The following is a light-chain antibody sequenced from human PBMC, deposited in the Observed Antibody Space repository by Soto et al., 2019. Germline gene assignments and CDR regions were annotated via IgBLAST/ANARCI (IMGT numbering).Light chain of an antibody. V-gene: IGKV3-11*01. CDR3: QQRTNWHMYT. CDR2: DAS. J-gene: IGKJ2*01. CDR1: QSVSSY. Sequence: EIVLTQSPATLSLSPGERATLSCRASQSVSSYLAWYQQKPGQAPRLLIYDASNRATGIPARFSGSGSGTDFTLTISSLEPEDFAVYSCQQRTNWHMYTFGQGTKLEIK.